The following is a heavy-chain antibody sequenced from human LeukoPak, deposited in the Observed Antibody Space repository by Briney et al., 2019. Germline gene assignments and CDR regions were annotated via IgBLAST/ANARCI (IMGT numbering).Heavy chain of an antibody. CDR2: ISYNGNVK. Sequence: GASLRLSCAASGFTFSTYGLHWVRQAPGKGLEWVALISYNGNVKYFADSVEGRFTISRDNSKNMLYLQMNSLTIEDTAVYYCLTEDTSTVFDYRGQGALVTVSS. J-gene: IGHJ4*02. CDR3: LTEDTSTVFDY. D-gene: IGHD4-17*01. CDR1: GFTFSTYG. V-gene: IGHV3-30*03.